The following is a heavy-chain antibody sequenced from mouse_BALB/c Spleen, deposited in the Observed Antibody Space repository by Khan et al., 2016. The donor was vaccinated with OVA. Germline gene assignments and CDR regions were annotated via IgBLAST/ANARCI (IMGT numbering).Heavy chain of an antibody. D-gene: IGHD1-1*01. J-gene: IGHJ2*01. V-gene: IGHV3-2*02. CDR3: ARIYGGDFDY. CDR1: GYSIPSDYA. Sequence: EVELVESGPGLVKPSQSLSLTCTVTGYSIPSDYAWNWIRQFPGNKLEWMGYISYSGNTKYNPSLKSRISITRDTSKNQFFLTLNSVAIADTATYYCARIYGGDFDYWGQGTTLTVSS. CDR2: ISYSGNT.